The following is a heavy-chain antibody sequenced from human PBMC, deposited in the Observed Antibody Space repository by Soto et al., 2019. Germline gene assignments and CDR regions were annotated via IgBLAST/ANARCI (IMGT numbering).Heavy chain of an antibody. J-gene: IGHJ6*02. CDR2: IIPIFGTA. Sequence: QVQLVQSGAEVKKPGSSVKVSCKASGGTFSSYAINWVRQAPGQGLEWMGGIIPIFGTADYAQKFQGRVTITAXXXRXXAYMELSGLRSEDTAVYYCARAVAGGVYYYYGMDVWGQGTTVTVCS. CDR1: GGTFSSYA. CDR3: ARAVAGGVYYYYGMDV. V-gene: IGHV1-69*12. D-gene: IGHD6-19*01.